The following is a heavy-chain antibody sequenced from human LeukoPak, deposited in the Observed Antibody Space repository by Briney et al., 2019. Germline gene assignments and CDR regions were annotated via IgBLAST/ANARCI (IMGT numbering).Heavy chain of an antibody. Sequence: ASVKVSCKVSGYSFTSNYIHWVRQAPGQGLEWMGMIYPRDGSTSYAQRFQDRVTVTRDTSTSTVHMELSGLRSEDAAVYYCARDQEGFDYWGQGTLVTVSS. CDR2: IYPRDGST. CDR3: ARDQEGFDY. CDR1: GYSFTSNY. J-gene: IGHJ4*02. V-gene: IGHV1-46*01.